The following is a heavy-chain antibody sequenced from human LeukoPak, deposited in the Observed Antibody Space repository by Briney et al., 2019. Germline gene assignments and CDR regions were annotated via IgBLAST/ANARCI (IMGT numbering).Heavy chain of an antibody. Sequence: GASVKVSCKASGGTFSSYAISWVRQAPGQGLEWMGRIIPIFGTANYAQKFQGRVTITKDESTSTAYMELSSLRSEDTVVYYCARDRSEQWLVPGHFDYWGQGTLVTVSS. D-gene: IGHD6-19*01. CDR2: IIPIFGTA. V-gene: IGHV1-69*05. J-gene: IGHJ4*02. CDR1: GGTFSSYA. CDR3: ARDRSEQWLVPGHFDY.